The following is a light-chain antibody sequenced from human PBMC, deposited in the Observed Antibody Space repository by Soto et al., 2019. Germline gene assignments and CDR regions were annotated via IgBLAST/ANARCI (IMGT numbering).Light chain of an antibody. Sequence: QSALTQPPSASGSPGQSVTISCTGTSSDVGGYNYVSWYHQHPGKAPKLMISEVSKRPSGVPDRFSGSKSGNTASLTVSGLQAEDEADYCCSSFAGNNNVVFGGGTKLTVL. V-gene: IGLV2-8*01. CDR2: EVS. CDR3: SSFAGNNNVV. J-gene: IGLJ2*01. CDR1: SSDVGGYNY.